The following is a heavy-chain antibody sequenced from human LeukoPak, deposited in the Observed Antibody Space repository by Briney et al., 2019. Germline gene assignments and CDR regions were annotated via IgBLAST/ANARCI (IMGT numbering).Heavy chain of an antibody. CDR3: ARVSYSSNWYYFDY. CDR1: GVTFRSYS. Sequence: GGSVRLSWEASGVTFRSYSMHWLRHAPGKGLEWVAVISYAGNNQYFADSMRGRFPISRDNSNNTLYLQMHSLSAEDTAVYYCARVSYSSNWYYFDYWGQGTLVTVSS. D-gene: IGHD6-13*01. CDR2: ISYAGNNQ. J-gene: IGHJ4*02. V-gene: IGHV3-30*01.